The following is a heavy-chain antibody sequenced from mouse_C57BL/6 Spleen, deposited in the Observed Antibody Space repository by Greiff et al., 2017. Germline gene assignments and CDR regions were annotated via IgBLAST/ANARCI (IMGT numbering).Heavy chain of an antibody. V-gene: IGHV5-4*03. CDR2: ISDGGSYT. CDR1: GFTFSSYA. D-gene: IGHD2-5*01. CDR3: ARGRTIVTPFDY. J-gene: IGHJ2*01. Sequence: EVKVVESGGGLVKPGGSLKLSCAASGFTFSSYAMSWVRQTPEKRLEWVATISDGGSYTYYPDNVKGRFTISRDNAKNNLYLQMSHLKSEDTAMYYCARGRTIVTPFDYWGQGTTLTVSS.